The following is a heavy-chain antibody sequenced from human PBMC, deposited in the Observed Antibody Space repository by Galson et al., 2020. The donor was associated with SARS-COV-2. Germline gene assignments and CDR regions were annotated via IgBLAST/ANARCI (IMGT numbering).Heavy chain of an antibody. D-gene: IGHD3-16*02. CDR2: ISAYNGNT. J-gene: IGHJ6*02. V-gene: IGHV1-18*04. CDR1: GYTFTSYY. Sequence: ASVKVSCKASGYTFTSYYMQWVRQAPGQGLEWMGWISAYNGNTNYAQKLQGRVTMTTDTSTSTAYMELRSLRSDDTAVYYCARDTLYYDYGWVSDRLDVWGQGTTVTVSS. CDR3: ARDTLYYDYGWVSDRLDV.